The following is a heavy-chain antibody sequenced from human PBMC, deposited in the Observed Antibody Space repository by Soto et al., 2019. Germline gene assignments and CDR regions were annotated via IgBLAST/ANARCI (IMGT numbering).Heavy chain of an antibody. CDR1: GFTFSRYW. CDR3: ASNYAYAEGYYWYGIDV. CDR2: ISSYGSDT. Sequence: EVQLVESGGGLVLPGGSLRLSCAASGFTFSRYWMHWVRHAPGKGLVWVSRISSYGSDTHYADSVKGRFTISRDNAKNTMYLQMNRLRADDTAVYSCASNYAYAEGYYWYGIDVWGQGTTVTVSS. V-gene: IGHV3-74*01. D-gene: IGHD3-16*01. J-gene: IGHJ6*02.